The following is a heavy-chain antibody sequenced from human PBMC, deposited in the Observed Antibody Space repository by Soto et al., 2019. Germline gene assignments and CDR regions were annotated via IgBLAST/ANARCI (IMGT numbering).Heavy chain of an antibody. D-gene: IGHD3-9*01. Sequence: GASVKVSCKASGGTFSSYAISWVRQAPGQGLEWMGGIIPIFGTANYAQKFQGRVTITADESTSTAYMELSSLRSEDTAVYYCAREGADYDILTGYYSMPLDYWGQGTLVTSPQ. CDR2: IIPIFGTA. CDR3: AREGADYDILTGYYSMPLDY. J-gene: IGHJ4*02. V-gene: IGHV1-69*13. CDR1: GGTFSSYA.